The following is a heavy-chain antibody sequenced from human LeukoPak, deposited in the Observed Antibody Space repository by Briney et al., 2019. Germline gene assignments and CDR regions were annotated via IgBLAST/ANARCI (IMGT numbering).Heavy chain of an antibody. CDR2: IKQDGSEK. V-gene: IGHV3-7*01. CDR1: GFTVSSNY. CDR3: ASRGRFYGDYRY. D-gene: IGHD4-17*01. J-gene: IGHJ4*02. Sequence: GGSLRLSCAASGFTVSSNYMSWVRQAPGKGLEWVANIKQDGSEKYYVDSVKGRFTISRDNAKNSLYLQMNSLRAEDTAVYYCASRGRFYGDYRYWGQGTLVTVSS.